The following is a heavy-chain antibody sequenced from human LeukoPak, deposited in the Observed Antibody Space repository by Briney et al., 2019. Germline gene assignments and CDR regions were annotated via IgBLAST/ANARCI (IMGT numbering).Heavy chain of an antibody. D-gene: IGHD4-11*01. CDR3: ARVADYNAAPLDF. Sequence: GGSLRLSCAASGFTLSSYAMSWVRQAPGKGLEWVSAISVSGNTYHADSVKGRFTLSRDNSKNTVNLQMNSLRAEDTAIYYCARVADYNAAPLDFWGQGTLVTVSS. V-gene: IGHV3-23*01. J-gene: IGHJ4*02. CDR1: GFTLSSYA. CDR2: ISVSGNT.